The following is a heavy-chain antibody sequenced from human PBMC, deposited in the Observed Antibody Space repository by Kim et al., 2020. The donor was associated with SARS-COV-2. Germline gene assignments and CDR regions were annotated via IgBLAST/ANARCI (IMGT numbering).Heavy chain of an antibody. CDR3: AKEDRHLLTG. V-gene: IGHV4-38-2*02. CDR2: IFHSGST. CDR1: DYSISSAYH. Sequence: SETLSLTCSVSDYSISSAYHWGWIRQPPGKGLEWIGNIFHSGSTYYNPSLKPRVTISVDTSKNQFSLKLSSVTAADTAVYYSAKEDRHLLTGCGEGTLVT. D-gene: IGHD2-15*01. J-gene: IGHJ4*02.